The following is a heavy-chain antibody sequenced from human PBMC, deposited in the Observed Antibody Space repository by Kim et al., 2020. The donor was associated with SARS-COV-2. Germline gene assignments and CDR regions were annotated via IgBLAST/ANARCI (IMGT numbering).Heavy chain of an antibody. Sequence: SETLSLTCTVSGGSMSSFIWWSWVRQPPGQGLEWIGGIYHSGSTSHNPSLKSRVTMSLDKSKNQFSLRLTSVTAADTAVYSCARVDARSLIFHLWGQGT. D-gene: IGHD3-16*02. CDR1: GGSMSSFIW. CDR3: ARVDARSLIFHL. V-gene: IGHV4-4*02. J-gene: IGHJ5*02. CDR2: IYHSGST.